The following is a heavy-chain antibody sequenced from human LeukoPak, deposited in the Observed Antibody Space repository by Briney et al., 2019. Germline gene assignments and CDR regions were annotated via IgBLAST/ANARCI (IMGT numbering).Heavy chain of an antibody. CDR1: GYTLTELS. D-gene: IGHD2-21*02. CDR2: FDPEDGET. J-gene: IGHJ4*02. Sequence: GASVKVSCKVSGYTLTELSMHWVRQAPGKGLEWMGGFDPEDGETIYAQKFQGRVTMTEDTSTDTAYMGLSSLRSEDTAVYYCATWGSCGGDCYPIDYWGQGTLVTVSS. CDR3: ATWGSCGGDCYPIDY. V-gene: IGHV1-24*01.